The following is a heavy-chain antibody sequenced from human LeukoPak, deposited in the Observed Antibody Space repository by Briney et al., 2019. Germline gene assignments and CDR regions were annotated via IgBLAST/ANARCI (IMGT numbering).Heavy chain of an antibody. V-gene: IGHV3-53*01. J-gene: IGHJ4*02. CDR1: GFTVSSNY. CDR3: ARVGYSSGWYRK. Sequence: GGSLRLSCAASGFTVSSNYMSWVRQAPGKGLEWVSVIYSGGSTYYADSVKGRFTISRDNSKNTLYLQMNSLRAEDTAVYHCARVGYSSGWYRKWGQGTLVTVSS. CDR2: IYSGGST. D-gene: IGHD6-19*01.